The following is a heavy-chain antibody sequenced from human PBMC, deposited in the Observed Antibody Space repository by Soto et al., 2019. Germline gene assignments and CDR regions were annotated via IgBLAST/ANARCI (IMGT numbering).Heavy chain of an antibody. Sequence: ELQLVESGGGLVQPGGSLTLSCAASGFIFSDYEVDWVRQAPGKGLEWIAYISDGGKTIYYAASVKGRFTISRDDAKNSLYLQMNNLRAEDTAVYFCVKEYCTGGTCFDAFDLWGQGTMATVSS. V-gene: IGHV3-48*03. CDR1: GFIFSDYE. D-gene: IGHD2-8*02. CDR2: ISDGGKTI. CDR3: VKEYCTGGTCFDAFDL. J-gene: IGHJ3*01.